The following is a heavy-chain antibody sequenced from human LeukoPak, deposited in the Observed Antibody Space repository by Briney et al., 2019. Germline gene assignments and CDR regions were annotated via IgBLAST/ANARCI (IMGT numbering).Heavy chain of an antibody. CDR3: ARGDSGSPDAFDI. D-gene: IGHD1-26*01. J-gene: IGHJ3*02. V-gene: IGHV1-2*02. CDR2: INPNSGGT. Sequence: ASVKVSCKASGYTFTGYYMHWVRQAPGQGLEWMGWINPNSGGTNYAQKFQGRVTITADESTSTAYMELSSLRSEDTAVYYCARGDSGSPDAFDIWGQGTMVTVSS. CDR1: GYTFTGYY.